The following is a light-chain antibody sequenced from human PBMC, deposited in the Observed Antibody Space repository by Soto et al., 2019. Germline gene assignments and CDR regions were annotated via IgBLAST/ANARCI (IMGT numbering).Light chain of an antibody. Sequence: EIVLTQSPATLSLSPGERATLSCRASQSIGSYLAWYQQKPGQAPRLLISDASNRATGIPARFSGSGSGTDFTLTISSLEPEDFAVYYCQQRNNWPPWTFGQGTKVETK. CDR1: QSIGSY. J-gene: IGKJ1*01. CDR3: QQRNNWPPWT. V-gene: IGKV3-11*01. CDR2: DAS.